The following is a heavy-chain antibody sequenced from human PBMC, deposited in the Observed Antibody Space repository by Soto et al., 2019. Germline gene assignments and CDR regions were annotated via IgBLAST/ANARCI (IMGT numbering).Heavy chain of an antibody. J-gene: IGHJ4*02. D-gene: IGHD2-2*01. CDR1: GLTFSSYS. V-gene: IGHV3-21*01. CDR2: ISSSSSYI. Sequence: GGSLRLSCAASGLTFSSYSMNWVRQAPGKGLEWVSSISSSSSYIYYADPVKGRFTISRDNAKNSLYLQMNSLRAEDTAVYYCARSGYCSSTSCYDPVDYWGQGTLVTVSS. CDR3: ARSGYCSSTSCYDPVDY.